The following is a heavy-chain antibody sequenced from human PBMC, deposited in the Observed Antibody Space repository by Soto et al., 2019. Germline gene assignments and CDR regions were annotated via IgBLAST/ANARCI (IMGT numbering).Heavy chain of an antibody. CDR3: AKGRGGSGSLTPRVDF. CDR1: VFTFNNYA. D-gene: IGHD3-10*01. Sequence: EVQLLESGGGLVQPWVSLRLSCAASVFTFNNYAMTWVRQAPGQGLEWVSAISGGGDTTSYADSVKGRFTVSRDGSKNTLYLQMSSLRAEDTALYYCAKGRGGSGSLTPRVDFWGQGTLVTVS. CDR2: ISGGGDTT. J-gene: IGHJ4*02. V-gene: IGHV3-23*01.